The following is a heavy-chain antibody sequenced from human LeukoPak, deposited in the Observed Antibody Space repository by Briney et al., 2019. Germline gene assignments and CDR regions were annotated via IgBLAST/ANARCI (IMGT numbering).Heavy chain of an antibody. CDR1: GFSFSSHW. Sequence: GGSLRLSCAASGFSFSSHWMSWVRQTPEKGLEWVANIKEDGSEKYYVDSVKGRFTISRDNAQNSVYLQMSSLRGEDTAVYYCARDVGGSLDYWGQGTLVTVSS. CDR3: ARDVGGSLDY. D-gene: IGHD1-26*01. CDR2: IKEDGSEK. J-gene: IGHJ4*02. V-gene: IGHV3-7*01.